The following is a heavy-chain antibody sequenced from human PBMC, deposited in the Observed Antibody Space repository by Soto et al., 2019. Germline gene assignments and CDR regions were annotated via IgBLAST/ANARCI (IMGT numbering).Heavy chain of an antibody. CDR3: AKGGDSSGWYAGMDV. D-gene: IGHD6-19*01. J-gene: IGHJ6*02. Sequence: EVQLLESGGGLVQPGGSLRLSCAASGFTFSTYAMSWVRQAPGKGPEWVSDIAGSGSSKYYADSVKGRFTISRDNSKNTLYLRMNSLRAEDTAVYYCAKGGDSSGWYAGMDVWGQGTTVTVSS. CDR1: GFTFSTYA. V-gene: IGHV3-23*01. CDR2: IAGSGSSK.